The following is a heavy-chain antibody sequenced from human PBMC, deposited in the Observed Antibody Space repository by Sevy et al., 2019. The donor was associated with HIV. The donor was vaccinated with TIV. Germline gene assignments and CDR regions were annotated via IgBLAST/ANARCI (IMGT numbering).Heavy chain of an antibody. J-gene: IGHJ4*02. CDR1: GYSFTSHW. CDR3: ARSRSGYFDSSGYYIN. D-gene: IGHD3-22*01. Sequence: GESLKISCKGHGYSFTSHWIGWVRQMPGKGLDWMGIIFPGDSETRYSPSFQGEVTISADKSISTAFLQWSSLKASDTAIYYCARSRSGYFDSSGYYINWGQGTVVTVSS. CDR2: IFPGDSET. V-gene: IGHV5-51*01.